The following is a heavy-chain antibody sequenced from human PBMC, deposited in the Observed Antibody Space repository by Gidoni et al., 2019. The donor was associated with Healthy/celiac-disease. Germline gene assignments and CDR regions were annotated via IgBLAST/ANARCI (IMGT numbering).Heavy chain of an antibody. Sequence: EVQLLESGGGLLQPGGSLRLSCAASGFPFSSYAMSWVRQAPGKGLEWVSAMSGSGGSTYYADSVKGRFTISRDNSKNTLYLQMNSLRAEDTAVYYCALVWGSYRYAIEYFDYRGQGTLVTVSS. V-gene: IGHV3-23*01. CDR2: MSGSGGST. CDR3: ALVWGSYRYAIEYFDY. D-gene: IGHD3-16*02. J-gene: IGHJ4*02. CDR1: GFPFSSYA.